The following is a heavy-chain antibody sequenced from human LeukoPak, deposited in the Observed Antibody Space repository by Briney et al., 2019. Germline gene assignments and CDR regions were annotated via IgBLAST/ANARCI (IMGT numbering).Heavy chain of an antibody. Sequence: GASVKVSCKSSGGTFSSYAISWVRQAPGQGLEWMGRIIPIVGVGNYAQKFQGRVTITADRSTSTVYMELSSLRSEDTAVYYCARDRGYSGYDLGNFDYWGQGTLVTVSS. CDR2: IIPIVGVG. CDR3: ARDRGYSGYDLGNFDY. J-gene: IGHJ4*02. V-gene: IGHV1-69*04. CDR1: GGTFSSYA. D-gene: IGHD5-12*01.